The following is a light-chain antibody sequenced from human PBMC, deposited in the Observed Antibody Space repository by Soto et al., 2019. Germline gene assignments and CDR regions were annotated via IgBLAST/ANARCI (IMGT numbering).Light chain of an antibody. Sequence: QSALTQPPSASGSPGQSVTISCTGTSSDVGGYNFVSWYQQHPGKAPKLMIYEVSERPSGVPDRCSGSKSGNTASLTVSGLQAEDEAYYCCTSYASSNIVVFGGGTKLTVL. CDR3: TSYASSNIVV. V-gene: IGLV2-8*01. CDR2: EVS. CDR1: SSDVGGYNF. J-gene: IGLJ2*01.